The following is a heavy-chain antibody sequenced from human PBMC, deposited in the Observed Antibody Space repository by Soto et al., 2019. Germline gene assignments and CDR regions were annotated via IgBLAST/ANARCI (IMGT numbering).Heavy chain of an antibody. CDR2: ISTYSGDT. Sequence: ASVKVSCKASGYTFFTYDISWVRQAPGQGLEWMGWISTYSGDTKYAQKFQGRVTMTTDTSTTTAYLGLRSLRSDDTAVYYCARLRIATNNYKWFDPWGQGTLVTVSS. CDR3: ARLRIATNNYKWFDP. J-gene: IGHJ5*02. V-gene: IGHV1-18*01. CDR1: GYTFFTYD. D-gene: IGHD2-21*01.